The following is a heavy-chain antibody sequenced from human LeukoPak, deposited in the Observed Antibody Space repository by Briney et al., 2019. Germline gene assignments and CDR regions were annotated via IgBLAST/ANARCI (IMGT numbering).Heavy chain of an antibody. CDR1: GFTVSSNY. J-gene: IGHJ4*02. D-gene: IGHD2-8*01. V-gene: IGHV3-66*01. CDR2: IYSDGTT. CDR3: ARGTRKLDY. Sequence: GGSLRLSSAASGFTVSSNYMSWVRRAPGKGLEWVSVIYSDGTTHYTDSVKGRFAISRDNSKNTLSLQMNSLRAEDTAVYYCARGTRKLDYWGQGTLVTVSS.